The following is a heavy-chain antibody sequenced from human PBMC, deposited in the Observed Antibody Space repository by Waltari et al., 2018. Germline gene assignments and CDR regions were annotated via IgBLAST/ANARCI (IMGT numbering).Heavy chain of an antibody. CDR3: ASRPGSLEMVVLITLAPDAFDI. D-gene: IGHD3-22*01. J-gene: IGHJ3*02. V-gene: IGHV4-39*07. CDR1: GGSISSSRYY. CDR2: CLYSGCT. Sequence: QLQLQESGPGLVKPSETLSRTCTVSGGSISSSRYYWGWIRQPPGKGLEWTGRCLYSGCTYYNPSIKRHVTVSVDTSINLSTLKLNSAPAAETAVYYGASRPGSLEMVVLITLAPDAFDIWGQGTLVTVSS.